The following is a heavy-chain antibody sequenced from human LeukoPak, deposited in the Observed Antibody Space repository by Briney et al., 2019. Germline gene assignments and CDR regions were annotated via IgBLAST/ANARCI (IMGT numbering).Heavy chain of an antibody. CDR2: INSGGSST. D-gene: IGHD3-16*01. CDR3: ARVFSYPYPYFDY. CDR1: EFTFGSYW. V-gene: IGHV3-74*01. Sequence: PGGSLRLSCAASEFTFGSYWMHWVRQAPGKGLVWVSGINSGGSSTSYADSVKGRFTISRDNAKNTLYLQMNSLRAEDTAIYYCARVFSYPYPYFDYWGQGTLVTVSS. J-gene: IGHJ4*02.